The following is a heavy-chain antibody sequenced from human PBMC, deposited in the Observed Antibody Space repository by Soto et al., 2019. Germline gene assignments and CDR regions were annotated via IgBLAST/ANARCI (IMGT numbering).Heavy chain of an antibody. CDR1: GYTFTSYG. V-gene: IGHV1-18*04. CDR2: ISAYNGNT. Sequence: ASVKVSCKASGYTFTSYGISWVRQAPGQGLEWMGWISAYNGNTNYAQKLQGRVTMTTDTSTSTAYMELRSLRSDDTAVYYCARAPPYAAAGPRNWFDPWGQGTLVTSPQ. CDR3: ARAPPYAAAGPRNWFDP. D-gene: IGHD6-13*01. J-gene: IGHJ5*02.